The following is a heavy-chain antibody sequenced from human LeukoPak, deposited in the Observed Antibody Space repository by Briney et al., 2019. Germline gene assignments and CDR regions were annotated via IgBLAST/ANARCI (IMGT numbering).Heavy chain of an antibody. J-gene: IGHJ4*02. CDR3: AKDREGWYYFDY. CDR2: ISGSGGST. CDR1: GFTFNSYA. D-gene: IGHD6-19*01. Sequence: QPGGSLRLSCAASGFTFNSYAMSWVRQAPGKGLEWVSAISGSGGSTCYAGSVKGRFTISRDNSKNTLYLQMNSLRAEDTAVYYCAKDREGWYYFDYWGQGTLVTVSS. V-gene: IGHV3-23*01.